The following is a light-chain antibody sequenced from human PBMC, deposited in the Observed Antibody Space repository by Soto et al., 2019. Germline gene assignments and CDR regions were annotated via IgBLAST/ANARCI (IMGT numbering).Light chain of an antibody. CDR3: QQYNNWQLT. J-gene: IGKJ4*01. Sequence: EIVMTQSPATLSVSPGERATLSCRASQSVSSNLAWYQQKPGQAPRLLIYGASTRATGMPARFCGSGSGTEFTLTISSLQSEDFAVYYCQQYNNWQLTFGGGTKV. CDR2: GAS. V-gene: IGKV3-15*01. CDR1: QSVSSN.